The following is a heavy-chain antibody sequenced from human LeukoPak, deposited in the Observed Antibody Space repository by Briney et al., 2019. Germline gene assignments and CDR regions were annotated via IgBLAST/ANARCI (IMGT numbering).Heavy chain of an antibody. J-gene: IGHJ6*03. CDR1: GFTFSNYA. V-gene: IGHV3-30*04. D-gene: IGHD1-26*01. Sequence: GGSLRLSCAASGFTFSNYAIHWVRQAPGKGLEWVALISYDGSYKSYADSVKGRFTISRDNSKNTLYLQMNSLRAEDTAVYFCAKGSGWEASYFYYYMDVWGKGTTVTISS. CDR2: ISYDGSYK. CDR3: AKGSGWEASYFYYYMDV.